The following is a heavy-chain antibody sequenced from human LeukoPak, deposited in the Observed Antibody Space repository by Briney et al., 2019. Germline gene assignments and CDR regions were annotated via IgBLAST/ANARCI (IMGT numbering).Heavy chain of an antibody. V-gene: IGHV1-2*02. CDR2: INPDSGGT. Sequence: ASVKVSCKASGYTFTGYFVHWVRQTPEQGLEWMGWINPDSGGTKYAQKFQGRVTMTRDTSISTAYMELSRLRSDDTAVYYCAPSGTYRSTDYYFDYWGQGTVVTVSS. CDR1: GYTFTGYF. CDR3: APSGTYRSTDYYFDY. D-gene: IGHD1-26*01. J-gene: IGHJ4*02.